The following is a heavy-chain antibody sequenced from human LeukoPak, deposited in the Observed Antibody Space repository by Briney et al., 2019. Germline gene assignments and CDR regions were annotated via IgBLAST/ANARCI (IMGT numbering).Heavy chain of an antibody. V-gene: IGHV4-34*01. J-gene: IGHJ6*04. CDR2: INHSGST. CDR3: ARGGRYCSSTSCYGRYGMDV. D-gene: IGHD2-2*01. Sequence: SETLSLTCAVYGWSFSGYYWSWIRQPPGKGREWIGEINHSGSTNYNPSLKSRVTISVDTSKNQVSLKLSSVTAADTAVYYCARGGRYCSSTSCYGRYGMDVWGKGTTVTVSS. CDR1: GWSFSGYY.